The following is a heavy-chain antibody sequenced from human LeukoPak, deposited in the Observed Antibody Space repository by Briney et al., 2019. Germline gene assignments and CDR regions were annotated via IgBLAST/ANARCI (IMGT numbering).Heavy chain of an antibody. CDR3: ARQHDSSGYLYY. Sequence: PSETLSLTCAVYGGSFSGYYWSWIRQPPGKGLEGIGEINHSGSTNYNPSLKSRVTISVDTSKNQFSLKLSSVTAADTAVYYCARQHDSSGYLYYWGQGTLVTVSS. CDR2: INHSGST. J-gene: IGHJ4*02. D-gene: IGHD3-22*01. V-gene: IGHV4-34*01. CDR1: GGSFSGYY.